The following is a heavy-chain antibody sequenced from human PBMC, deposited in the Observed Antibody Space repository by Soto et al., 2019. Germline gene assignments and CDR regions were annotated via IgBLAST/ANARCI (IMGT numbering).Heavy chain of an antibody. V-gene: IGHV4-39*01. CDR1: GGSISSSSYY. J-gene: IGHJ4*02. D-gene: IGHD3-10*01. CDR3: ARLGVTMVRGVTDGAQWLRFPYFDY. CDR2: IYYSGST. Sequence: QLQLQESGPGLVKPSETLSLTCTVSGGSISSSSYYWGWIRQPPGKGLEWIGSIYYSGSTYYNPSLKSRVTISVDTSKNQFSLKLSSVTAADTAVYYCARLGVTMVRGVTDGAQWLRFPYFDYWGQGTLVTVSS.